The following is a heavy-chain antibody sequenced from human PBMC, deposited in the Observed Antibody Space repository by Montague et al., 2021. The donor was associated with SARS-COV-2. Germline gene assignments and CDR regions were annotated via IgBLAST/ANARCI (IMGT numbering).Heavy chain of an antibody. Sequence: SETLSLTCTVSGGSISSSSYYWGWIRQPPGKGLEWIGSIYYSGSTYYNPSLKSRVTISVDTSKNQFSLKLSSVTAADTAVYYCATITLGNCTNCVCQPPDYWGQGTLVTVSS. CDR3: ATITLGNCTNCVCQPPDY. J-gene: IGHJ4*02. CDR2: IYYSGST. CDR1: GGSISSSSYY. V-gene: IGHV4-39*01. D-gene: IGHD2-8*01.